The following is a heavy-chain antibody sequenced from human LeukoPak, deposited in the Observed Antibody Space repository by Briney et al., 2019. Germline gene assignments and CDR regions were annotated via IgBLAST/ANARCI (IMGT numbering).Heavy chain of an antibody. CDR1: GGSISSGGYY. Sequence: SQTLSVTCTVSGGSISSGGYYWSCIRQHPGKGLEWIGYIYYSGSTYYNPSLKSRVTISVDTSKNQFSLKLSSVTAADTAVYYCARGLGRAYYDFWSGYYTTYFDYWGQGTLVTVSS. CDR3: ARGLGRAYYDFWSGYYTTYFDY. V-gene: IGHV4-31*03. CDR2: IYYSGST. D-gene: IGHD3-3*01. J-gene: IGHJ4*02.